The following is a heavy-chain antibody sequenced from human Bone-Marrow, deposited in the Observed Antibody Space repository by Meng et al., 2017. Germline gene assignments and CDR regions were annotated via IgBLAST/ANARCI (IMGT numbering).Heavy chain of an antibody. V-gene: IGHV1-46*01. J-gene: IGHJ5*02. CDR1: GYTFTSYY. Sequence: QATLVEVGAEVKKPGASVKVSCKASGYTFTSYYMHWVRQAPGQGLEWMGIINPSGGSTSYAQKFQGRVTMTRDTSTSTVYMELSSLRSEDTAVYYCARDRNSGEHTEYNWFDPWGQGTLVTVSS. CDR2: INPSGGST. D-gene: IGHD4/OR15-4a*01. CDR3: ARDRNSGEHTEYNWFDP.